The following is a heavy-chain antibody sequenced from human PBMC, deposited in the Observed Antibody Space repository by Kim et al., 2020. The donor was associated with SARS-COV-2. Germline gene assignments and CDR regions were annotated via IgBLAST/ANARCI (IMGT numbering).Heavy chain of an antibody. J-gene: IGHJ3*02. CDR2: IDVGKGKT. CDR1: GFFFKDYA. Sequence: ASVKVSCQAFGFFFKDYAIHWVRQAPGQSLEWMAWIDVGKGKTKYAEKFQGRVTVTSDTSASIAVMELTDLRSEDTSVIYCARTKWDLLHDGFDIWGQGTLVAVSS. D-gene: IGHD1-26*01. V-gene: IGHV1-3*01. CDR3: ARTKWDLLHDGFDI.